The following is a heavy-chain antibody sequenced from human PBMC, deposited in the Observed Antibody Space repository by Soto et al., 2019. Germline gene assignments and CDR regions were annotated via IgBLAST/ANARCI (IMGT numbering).Heavy chain of an antibody. D-gene: IGHD6-13*01. CDR2: INAGNGNT. J-gene: IGHJ6*02. V-gene: IGHV1-3*01. Sequence: GASVKVSCKASGYTFTSYAMHWVRQAPGQRLEWMGWINAGNGNTKYSQKFQGRVTITRDTSASTAYMELSSLRSEDTAVYYCARFVAAAGSQYYYGMDVWGQGTTVTVSS. CDR3: ARFVAAAGSQYYYGMDV. CDR1: GYTFTSYA.